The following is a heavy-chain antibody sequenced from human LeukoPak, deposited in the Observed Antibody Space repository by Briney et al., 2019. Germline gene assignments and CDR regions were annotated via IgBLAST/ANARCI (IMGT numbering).Heavy chain of an antibody. Sequence: GASVKVSCKASGYTFTGYYMHWVRQAPGQGLEWMGWINPNSGGTNYAQKFQGWVTMTRDTSISTAYMELSRLRSDDTAVYYCARVRATVVTPLFYYYYGMDVWGQGTTVTVSS. CDR2: INPNSGGT. V-gene: IGHV1-2*04. J-gene: IGHJ6*02. CDR3: ARVRATVVTPLFYYYYGMDV. CDR1: GYTFTGYY. D-gene: IGHD4-23*01.